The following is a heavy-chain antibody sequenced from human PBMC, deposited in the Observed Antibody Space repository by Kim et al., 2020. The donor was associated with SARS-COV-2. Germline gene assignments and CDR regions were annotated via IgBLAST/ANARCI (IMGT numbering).Heavy chain of an antibody. Sequence: SHKRRVTISVDTSKNQFSLQLSAVTAADTAVYYCARNYGGNSDYYYGMDVWGQGTTVTVSS. V-gene: IGHV4-31*02. CDR3: ARNYGGNSDYYYGMDV. D-gene: IGHD4-17*01. J-gene: IGHJ6*02.